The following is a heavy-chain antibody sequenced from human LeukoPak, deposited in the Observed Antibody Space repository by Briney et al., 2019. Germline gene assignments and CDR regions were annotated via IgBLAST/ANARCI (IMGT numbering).Heavy chain of an antibody. CDR3: ARRRSAALALGGENDAFDI. J-gene: IGHJ3*02. Sequence: SVKVSCKASGGTFSSYAISWVRQAPGQGLEWMGRIIPIFGTANYAQKFQGRVTITTDESTSTAYMELSSLRSEDTAVYYCARRRSAALALGGENDAFDIWGQGTMVTVSS. V-gene: IGHV1-69*05. CDR2: IIPIFGTA. CDR1: GGTFSSYA. D-gene: IGHD3-16*01.